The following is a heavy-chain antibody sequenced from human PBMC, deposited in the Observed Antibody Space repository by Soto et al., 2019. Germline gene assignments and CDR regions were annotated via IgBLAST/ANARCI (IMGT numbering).Heavy chain of an antibody. CDR2: ISGSGGST. J-gene: IGHJ4*02. CDR1: GFPVRRDA. V-gene: IGHV3-23*01. D-gene: IGHD3-22*01. Sequence: VGPPRLSPTTYGFPVRRDAKSWVRQAPGKGLEWVSAISGSGGSTYYADSVKGRFTISRDNSKNTLYLQMNSLRAEDTAVYYCAKDLDYYDSSGYPDYWGQGTLVPVSS. CDR3: AKDLDYYDSSGYPDY.